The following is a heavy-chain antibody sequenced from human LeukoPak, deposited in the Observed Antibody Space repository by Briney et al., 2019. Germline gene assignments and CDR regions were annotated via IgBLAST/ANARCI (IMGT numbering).Heavy chain of an antibody. CDR1: GFTFSSYR. J-gene: IGHJ6*04. CDR3: ATTRRGYCSGGSCYSYYYYGMDV. CDR2: ISYGGSNK. V-gene: IGHV3-30*03. D-gene: IGHD2-15*01. Sequence: PGRSLRLSCAASGFTFSSYRMHWVRQAPGKGLEWVAVISYGGSNKYYADSVKGRFTISRDNSKNTLYLQMNSLRAEDTAVYYCATTRRGYCSGGSCYSYYYYGMDVWGKGTTVSVSS.